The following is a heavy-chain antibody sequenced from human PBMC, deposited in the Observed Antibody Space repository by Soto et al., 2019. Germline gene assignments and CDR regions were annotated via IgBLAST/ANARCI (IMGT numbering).Heavy chain of an antibody. CDR2: IYYSGST. V-gene: IGHV4-39*01. D-gene: IGHD6-19*01. Sequence: QLQLQESGPGLVKPSETLSLTCTVSGGSISSSSYYWGWIRQPPGKGLEWIGSIYYSGSTYYNPSLKSRVTISVDTSKNQFSLKLSSVTAADTAVYYCARGGAPQWLAYNWFDPWGQGTLVTVSS. CDR3: ARGGAPQWLAYNWFDP. CDR1: GGSISSSSYY. J-gene: IGHJ5*02.